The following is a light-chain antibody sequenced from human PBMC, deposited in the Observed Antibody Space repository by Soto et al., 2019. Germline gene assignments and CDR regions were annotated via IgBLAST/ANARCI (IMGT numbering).Light chain of an antibody. CDR2: EVS. J-gene: IGLJ2*01. CDR1: SSDVGGYNY. Sequence: QSVLTQPASVSGSPGQSITISCTRTSSDVGGYNYVSWYQQHPGKAPKLMIYEVSNRPSGVSNRFSGSKSGNTASLTISGLQAEDEADYYCSSSTSSDTLLFGGGTKVTVL. V-gene: IGLV2-14*01. CDR3: SSSTSSDTLL.